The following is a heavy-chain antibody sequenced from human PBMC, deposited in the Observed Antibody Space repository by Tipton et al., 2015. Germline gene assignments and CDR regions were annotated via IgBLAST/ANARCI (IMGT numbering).Heavy chain of an antibody. CDR3: ARSGGYGWDY. V-gene: IGHV3-23*01. J-gene: IGHJ4*02. Sequence: SLRLSCAASGLTLSTYAMSWVRQAPGKGLQWVSGIGGSGRRTEYADSVKGRFTISRDNAKNSLFLQMNSLRVEDTAVYYCARSGGYGWDYWGQGALVTVSS. CDR2: IGGSGRRT. CDR1: GLTLSTYA. D-gene: IGHD5-12*01.